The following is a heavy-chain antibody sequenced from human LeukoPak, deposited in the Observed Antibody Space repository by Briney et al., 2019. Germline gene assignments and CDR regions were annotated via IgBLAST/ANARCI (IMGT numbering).Heavy chain of an antibody. CDR2: INPNSGGT. CDR3: ASLTMVRGLGRDY. D-gene: IGHD3-10*01. J-gene: IGHJ4*02. CDR1: GYTFTGYY. Sequence: GASVKVSCKASGYTFTGYYMHWVRQAPGQGLEWMGWINPNSGGTNYAQKFEGRVTMTRDTSISTAYMELSRLRSDDTAVYYCASLTMVRGLGRDYWGQGTLVTVSS. V-gene: IGHV1-2*02.